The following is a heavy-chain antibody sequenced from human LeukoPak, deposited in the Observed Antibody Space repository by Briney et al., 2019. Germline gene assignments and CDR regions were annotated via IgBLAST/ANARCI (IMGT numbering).Heavy chain of an antibody. V-gene: IGHV4-34*01. D-gene: IGHD2-8*01. CDR3: ARRYCANGVCYFFDY. Sequence: PSETLSLTCAVYGGSFSGYYWSWIRQPPGKGLEWIGEINHSGSTNYNPSLKSRVTTSVDTSKNQFSLKLSSVTAADTAVYYCARRYCANGVCYFFDYWGQGTLVTVSS. J-gene: IGHJ4*02. CDR1: GGSFSGYY. CDR2: INHSGST.